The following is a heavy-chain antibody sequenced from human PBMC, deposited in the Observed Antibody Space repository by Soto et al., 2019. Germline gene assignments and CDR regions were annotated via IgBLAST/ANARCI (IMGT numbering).Heavy chain of an antibody. CDR1: GGSFSGYY. CDR3: ASSSSSYYYYGMDV. V-gene: IGHV4-34*01. Sequence: KSSETLSLTCAVYGGSFSGYYWSWIRQPPGKGLEWIGEINHSGSTNYNPSLKSRVTISVDTSKNQFSLKLSSVTAADTAVYYCASSSSSYYYYGMDVWGQGTTVTVSS. J-gene: IGHJ6*02. CDR2: INHSGST. D-gene: IGHD6-13*01.